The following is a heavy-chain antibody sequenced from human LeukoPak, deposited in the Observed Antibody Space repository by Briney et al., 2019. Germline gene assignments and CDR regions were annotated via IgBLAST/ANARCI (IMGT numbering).Heavy chain of an antibody. D-gene: IGHD3-10*01. CDR2: INHSGST. V-gene: IGHV4-34*01. CDR3: ASRRRRLIWFRGTSHYYYGMDV. CDR1: GGSFSGYY. Sequence: PSETLSLTCAVYGGSFSGYYWSWIRQPPGKGLEWIGEINHSGSTNYNPSLKSRVTISVDTSKNQFSLKLSSVTAADTAVYYCASRRRRLIWFRGTSHYYYGMDVWGQGTTVTVSS. J-gene: IGHJ6*02.